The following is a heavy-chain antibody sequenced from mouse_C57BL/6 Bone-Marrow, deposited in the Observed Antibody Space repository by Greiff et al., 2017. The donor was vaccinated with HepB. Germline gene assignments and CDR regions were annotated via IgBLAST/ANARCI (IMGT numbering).Heavy chain of an antibody. CDR2: ISSGGSYT. CDR3: ARQWYAMDY. CDR1: GFTFSSYG. J-gene: IGHJ4*01. Sequence: EVHLVESGGDLVKPGGSLKLSCAASGFTFSSYGMSWVRQTPDKRLEWVATISSGGSYTYYPDSVKGRFTISRDNAKNTLYLQMSSLKSEDTAMYYCARQWYAMDYWGQGTAVTVSS. V-gene: IGHV5-6*01.